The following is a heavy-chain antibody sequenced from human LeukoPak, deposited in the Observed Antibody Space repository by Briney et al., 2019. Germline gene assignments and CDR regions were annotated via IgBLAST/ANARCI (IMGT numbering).Heavy chain of an antibody. J-gene: IGHJ4*02. D-gene: IGHD7-27*01. CDR3: GRDVDAGVDY. Sequence: SQTLSVTCAISGDSGTSNIAAWNGIRQSPSRGLEWLGRTYYRSKWNNEYAASVKSRITITPDTSKNQFSLHLNSMTPEDPAVYYCGRDVDAGVDYWGQGTLVTVSS. CDR1: GDSGTSNIAA. V-gene: IGHV6-1*01. CDR2: TYYRSKWNN.